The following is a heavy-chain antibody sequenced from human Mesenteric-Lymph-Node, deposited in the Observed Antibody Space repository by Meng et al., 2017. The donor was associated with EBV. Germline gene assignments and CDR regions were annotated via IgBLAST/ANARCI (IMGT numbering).Heavy chain of an antibody. J-gene: IGHJ4*02. Sequence: QLQLQESGQGLVRPSGTLSLICTVSSDSISSTSYHWGWIRQPPGKGLEWIGSIYYSGTTYFNPSLESRVSISVDTSKKQFSLRLTSVTAADTAVYYCARQYGSSFDYWGQGTLVTVAS. V-gene: IGHV4-39*01. CDR3: ARQYGSSFDY. D-gene: IGHD3-10*01. CDR2: IYYSGTT. CDR1: SDSISSTSYH.